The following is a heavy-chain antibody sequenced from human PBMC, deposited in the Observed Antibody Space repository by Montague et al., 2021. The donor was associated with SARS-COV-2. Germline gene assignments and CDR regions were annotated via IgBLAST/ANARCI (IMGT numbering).Heavy chain of an antibody. Sequence: CVISGGGVSSTSGSWNWIRQSPSRGLEWLGRTYHRSKWYNDYATSVKSRTIINPDTSKNQFSLQLNSVTPEDTAVYYCAYHSGSYVWFDPWGQGTLVTVSS. V-gene: IGHV6-1*01. J-gene: IGHJ5*02. CDR1: GGGVSSTSGS. D-gene: IGHD1-26*01. CDR3: AYHSGSYVWFDP. CDR2: TYHRSKWYN.